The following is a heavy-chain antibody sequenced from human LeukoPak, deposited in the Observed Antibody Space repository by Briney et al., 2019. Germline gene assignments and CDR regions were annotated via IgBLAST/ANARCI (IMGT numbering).Heavy chain of an antibody. D-gene: IGHD2-2*01. J-gene: IGHJ6*02. V-gene: IGHV3-23*01. CDR2: VSGSGSST. Sequence: GGSLRLSCVASEFTFSTYAMSWVRQAPGKGLEWVSTVSGSGSSTYYADSVTGRFTISRDNSKNTLYLQMNSLTAEDTAVYYCAKLGGYCSSTACYTPPYYYYYGVDVWGQGTTVPVSS. CDR3: AKLGGYCSSTACYTPPYYYYYGVDV. CDR1: EFTFSTYA.